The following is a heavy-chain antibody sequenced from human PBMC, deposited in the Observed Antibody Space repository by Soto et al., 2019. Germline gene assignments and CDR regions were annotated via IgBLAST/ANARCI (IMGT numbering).Heavy chain of an antibody. J-gene: IGHJ5*02. CDR3: AKRPYDIVVVPAARSFSWFDP. CDR2: ISGSGGST. CDR1: GFTFSSYA. D-gene: IGHD2-2*01. Sequence: PGGSLRLSCAASGFTFSSYAMSWVRQAPGKGQEWVSAISGSGGSTYYADSVKGRFTISRDNSKNTLYLQMNSLRAEDTAVYYCAKRPYDIVVVPAARSFSWFDPWGQGTLVTVSS. V-gene: IGHV3-23*01.